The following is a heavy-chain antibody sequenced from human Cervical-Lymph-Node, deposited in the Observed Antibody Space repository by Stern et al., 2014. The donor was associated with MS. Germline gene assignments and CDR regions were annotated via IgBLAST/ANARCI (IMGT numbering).Heavy chain of an antibody. J-gene: IGHJ4*02. V-gene: IGHV4-4*02. CDR3: ARGGGTDFLTYDY. CDR2: IFHTGDT. Sequence: VQLVESGPGLVKPSGTLSLTCTVSGASLRGVHWWTWVRQPPGKGLAWIGKIFHTGDTNYNPSLRSRVVMLVDSSKSQFSLQLTSVTAADTAVYYCARGGGTDFLTYDYWGQGTLVTVS. CDR1: GASLRGVHW. D-gene: IGHD2/OR15-2a*01.